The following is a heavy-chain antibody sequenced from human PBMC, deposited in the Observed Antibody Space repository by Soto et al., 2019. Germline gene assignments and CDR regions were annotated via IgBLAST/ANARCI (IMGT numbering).Heavy chain of an antibody. J-gene: IGHJ6*02. CDR3: ARATTVTSSFFFYGLDV. CDR1: GGSISDDDYY. CDR2: IDYNGNT. D-gene: IGHD4-17*01. Sequence: QVQLHESGPGLVKPSQTLSLTCTVSGGSISDDDYYWNWIRQSPGKGLEWIGHIDYNGNTYYNPSLKSRLTMSFDTSQNQFSLHLTSVIAADSALYFCARATTVTSSFFFYGLDVWGPGTTVTVSS. V-gene: IGHV4-30-4*01.